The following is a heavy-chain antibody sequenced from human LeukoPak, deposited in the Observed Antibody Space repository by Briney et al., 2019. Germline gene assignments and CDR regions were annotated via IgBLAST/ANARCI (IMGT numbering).Heavy chain of an antibody. D-gene: IGHD2-15*01. V-gene: IGHV4-59*08. J-gene: IGHJ4*02. CDR3: ARHGPDCSGGSCYSLIDY. CDR2: IYYSGST. CDR1: GGSISSYY. Sequence: PSETLSLTCTVSGGSISSYYWSWIRQPPGEGMEWIGYIYYSGSTNYNPSLKSRVTISVDTSKNQFSLKLSSVTAADTAVYYCARHGPDCSGGSCYSLIDYWGQGTLVTVSS.